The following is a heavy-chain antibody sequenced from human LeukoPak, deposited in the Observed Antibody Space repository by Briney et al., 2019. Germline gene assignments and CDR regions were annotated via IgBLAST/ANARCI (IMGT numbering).Heavy chain of an antibody. Sequence: GGSLRLSCTASGFTFSIFGMHWVRQAPGKGLEWVAFIRYDGTNKYYADSVKGRFTISRDNSKNTLYLQMNSLRAEDTAVYYCAKDQTSGAAGDYWGQGTLVTVSS. J-gene: IGHJ4*02. CDR2: IRYDGTNK. CDR1: GFTFSIFG. D-gene: IGHD3-10*01. V-gene: IGHV3-30*02. CDR3: AKDQTSGAAGDY.